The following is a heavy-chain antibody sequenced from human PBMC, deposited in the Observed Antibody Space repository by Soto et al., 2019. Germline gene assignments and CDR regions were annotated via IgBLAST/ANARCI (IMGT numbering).Heavy chain of an antibody. Sequence: GESLKISCKGSGYSFTTYWIGWVRQMPEKGLEWMGIIYPGDSDTRYSPSFQGQVTISADKSINTAYLQWSSLKASDTAMYYCARSMTTVTTDGAFDIWGQGTRVTVAS. J-gene: IGHJ3*02. D-gene: IGHD4-4*01. V-gene: IGHV5-51*01. CDR3: ARSMTTVTTDGAFDI. CDR1: GYSFTTYW. CDR2: IYPGDSDT.